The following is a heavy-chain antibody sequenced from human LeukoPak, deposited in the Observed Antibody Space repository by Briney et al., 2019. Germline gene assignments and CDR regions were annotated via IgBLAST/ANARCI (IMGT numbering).Heavy chain of an antibody. CDR3: ARGRSLHCFDY. CDR1: GGSFSAYY. J-gene: IGHJ4*02. CDR2: SNHSGST. Sequence: SEALSLTCGVYGGSFSAYYWSWIRQPPGKGLEWIGESNHSGSTTNNPSLKSRVTISVDTSKNQFSLKLSSVTAADTAVYYCARGRSLHCFDYWGQGTLVTVSS. V-gene: IGHV4-34*01.